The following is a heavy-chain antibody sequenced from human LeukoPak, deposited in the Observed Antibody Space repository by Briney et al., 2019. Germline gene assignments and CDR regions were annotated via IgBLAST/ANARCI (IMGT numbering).Heavy chain of an antibody. V-gene: IGHV3-33*01. Sequence: GGSLRLSCAGSGFTFSSYGMHGVRRAPGKGLEGVAVIWYDGSNKYYADSVKGRFTISRDNSKNTLYLQMNSLRAEDTAVYYCARGTQEGLGDYFDYWGQGTLVTVSS. D-gene: IGHD3/OR15-3a*01. J-gene: IGHJ4*02. CDR3: ARGTQEGLGDYFDY. CDR2: IWYDGSNK. CDR1: GFTFSSYG.